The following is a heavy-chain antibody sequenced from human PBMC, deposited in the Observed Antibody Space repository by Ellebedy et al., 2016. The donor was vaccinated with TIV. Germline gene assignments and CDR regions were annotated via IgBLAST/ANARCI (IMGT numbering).Heavy chain of an antibody. CDR1: GFTFDDYA. V-gene: IGHV3-23*01. CDR3: AKESTVTRYNWFDP. D-gene: IGHD4-11*01. J-gene: IGHJ5*02. Sequence: GESLKISXAASGFTFDDYAMHWVRQAPGKGLEWVSAISGSGGSTYYADSVKGRFTISRDNSKNTLYLQMNSLRAEDTAVYYCAKESTVTRYNWFDPWGQGTLVTVSS. CDR2: ISGSGGST.